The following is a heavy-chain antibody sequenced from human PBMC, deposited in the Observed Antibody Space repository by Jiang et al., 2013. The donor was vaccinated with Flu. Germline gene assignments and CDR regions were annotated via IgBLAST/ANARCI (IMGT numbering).Heavy chain of an antibody. CDR1: SYV. Sequence: SYVMHWVRQXPGKGLEWVAVISYDGSNKYYADSVKGRFTISRDNSKNTLYLQMNSLRAEDTAVYYCAREKSVVTTGGWDYWGQGTLVTVSS. J-gene: IGHJ4*02. V-gene: IGHV3-30-3*01. D-gene: IGHD4-11*01. CDR3: AREKSVVTTGGWDY. CDR2: ISYDGSNK.